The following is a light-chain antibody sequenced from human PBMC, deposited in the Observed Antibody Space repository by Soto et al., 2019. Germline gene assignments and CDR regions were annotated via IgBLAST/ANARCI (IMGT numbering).Light chain of an antibody. CDR2: GAS. Sequence: VMTQSPATLSVSPGERATLSCWVSETVATNLAWYQQKPGQAPRLLISGASTRAAGISDRFRGSGSGTEFTLTISSLQSEDFAVYYCQQYKNWPLFGQGTRLEI. J-gene: IGKJ5*01. CDR1: ETVATN. CDR3: QQYKNWPL. V-gene: IGKV3-15*01.